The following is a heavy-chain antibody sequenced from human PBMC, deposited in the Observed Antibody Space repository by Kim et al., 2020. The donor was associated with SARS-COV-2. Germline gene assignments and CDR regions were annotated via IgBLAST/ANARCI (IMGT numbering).Heavy chain of an antibody. D-gene: IGHD1-26*01. J-gene: IGHJ6*02. CDR2: ISSSSGTI. V-gene: IGHV3-48*02. CDR3: ARVGGAYDMDV. Sequence: GGSLRLSCAASGFTFSNYIMNWVRQAPGKGLEWVSYISSSSGTIYYADSVKGRFTTSRDNAKNSLYLQMNSLRDGDTAAYYCARVGGAYDMDVWGQGTTGTVSS. CDR1: GFTFSNYI.